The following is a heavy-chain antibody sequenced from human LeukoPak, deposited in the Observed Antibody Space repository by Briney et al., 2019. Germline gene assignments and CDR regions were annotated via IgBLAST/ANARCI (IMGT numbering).Heavy chain of an antibody. CDR1: GGTFSTSA. CDR2: INPSGGST. J-gene: IGHJ4*02. CDR3: AVEMATMADY. V-gene: IGHV1-46*01. Sequence: ASVKVSCKASGGTFSTSAINWVRQAPGQGLEWMGIINPSGGSTSYAQKFQGRVTMTRDTSTSTVYMELSSLRSEDTAVYYCAVEMATMADYWGQGTLVTVSS. D-gene: IGHD5-24*01.